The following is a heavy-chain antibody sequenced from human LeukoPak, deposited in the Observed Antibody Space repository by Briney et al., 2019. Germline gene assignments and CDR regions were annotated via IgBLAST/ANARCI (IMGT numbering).Heavy chain of an antibody. V-gene: IGHV1-69*02. Sequence: SVKVSCKASGGTFSSYTISWVRQAPGQGLERMGRIIPILGIANYAQKFQGRVTITADKSTSTAYMELSSLRSEDTAVYYCARQFTGSPAQVYWGQGTLVTVSS. CDR2: IIPILGIA. J-gene: IGHJ4*02. D-gene: IGHD5-24*01. CDR3: ARQFTGSPAQVY. CDR1: GGTFSSYT.